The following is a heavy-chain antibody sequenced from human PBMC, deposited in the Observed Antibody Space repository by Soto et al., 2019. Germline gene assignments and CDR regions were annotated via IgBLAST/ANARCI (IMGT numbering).Heavy chain of an antibody. CDR2: INHSGST. J-gene: IGHJ5*02. CDR1: GGSFSGYY. D-gene: IGHD3-10*01. V-gene: IGHV4-34*01. Sequence: SETLSLTCAVYGGSFSGYYWSWIRQPPGKGLEWIGEINHSGSTNYNPSLKSRVTISVDTSKNQFSLKLSSVTAADTAVYYCARGCMVRGVIRSSGFDPRGQGTLVTVSS. CDR3: ARGCMVRGVIRSSGFDP.